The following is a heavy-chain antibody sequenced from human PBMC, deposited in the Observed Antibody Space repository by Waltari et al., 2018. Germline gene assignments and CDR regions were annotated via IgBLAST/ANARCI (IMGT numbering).Heavy chain of an antibody. J-gene: IGHJ2*01. Sequence: QVQLQESGPGLVKPSETLSLTCTVSGGSISSHYWSWIRQPPGKGLEWIGYIYYSGSNNYNPTRKSRVTISGYTSKNQFSLKLSSVTAADTAVYYCATRTGANWYFDLLGRGTLVTVSS. CDR1: GGSISSHY. D-gene: IGHD7-27*01. CDR3: ATRTGANWYFDL. CDR2: IYYSGSN. V-gene: IGHV4-59*11.